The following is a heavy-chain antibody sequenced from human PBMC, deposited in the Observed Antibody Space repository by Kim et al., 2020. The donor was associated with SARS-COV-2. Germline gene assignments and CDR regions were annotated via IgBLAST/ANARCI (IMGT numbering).Heavy chain of an antibody. J-gene: IGHJ3*02. Sequence: SKWYNDYAVSVKSRITINPDTSKNQFSLQLNSVTPEDTAVYYCASDAFDIWGQGTMVTVSS. CDR3: ASDAFDI. CDR2: SKWYN. V-gene: IGHV6-1*01.